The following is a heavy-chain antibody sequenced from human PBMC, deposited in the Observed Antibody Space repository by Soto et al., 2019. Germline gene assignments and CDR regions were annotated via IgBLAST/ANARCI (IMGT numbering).Heavy chain of an antibody. V-gene: IGHV1-3*04. CDR2: INTGNGNT. J-gene: IGHJ4*02. Sequence: RASVKVSCKASGYTFTNFPIHWVRQAPGQRLEWMGWINTGNGNTKYSQKFQGRVTITRDTSASTVYMELSSLRSEDTAVFYCASDRITGTPRGCFDYWGQGTLVTVSS. D-gene: IGHD1-20*01. CDR1: GYTFTNFP. CDR3: ASDRITGTPRGCFDY.